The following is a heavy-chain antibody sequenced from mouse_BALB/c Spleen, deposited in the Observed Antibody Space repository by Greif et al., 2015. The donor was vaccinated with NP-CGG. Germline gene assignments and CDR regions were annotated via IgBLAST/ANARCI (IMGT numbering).Heavy chain of an antibody. CDR1: GYTFTGYY. CDR2: INPSNGGT. Sequence: QVQLQQSGAELVKPGASVKLSCKASGYTFTGYYMYWVKQRPGQGLEWIGGINPSNGGTNFNEKFKSKATLTVDKSSSTAYMQLSSLTSEDSAVYYCTRSTYNAMDYWGQGTSVTVSS. J-gene: IGHJ4*01. CDR3: TRSTYNAMDY. V-gene: IGHV1S81*02. D-gene: IGHD6-1*01.